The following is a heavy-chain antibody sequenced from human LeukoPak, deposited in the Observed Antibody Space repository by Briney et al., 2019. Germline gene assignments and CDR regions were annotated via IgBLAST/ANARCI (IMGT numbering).Heavy chain of an antibody. CDR2: FDPEDGET. CDR1: GYTLTELS. J-gene: IGHJ6*02. CDR3: AAAHRDYYDSTRRGMDV. Sequence: ASVKVSCKVSGYTLTELSMHWARQAPGKGLEWMGGFDPEDGETIYAQKFQGRVTMTEDTSTDTAYMELSSLRSEDTAVYYCAAAHRDYYDSTRRGMDVWGQGTTVTVSS. V-gene: IGHV1-24*01. D-gene: IGHD3-22*01.